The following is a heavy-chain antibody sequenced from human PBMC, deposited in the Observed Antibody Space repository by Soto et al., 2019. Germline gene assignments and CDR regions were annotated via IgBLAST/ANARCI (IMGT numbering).Heavy chain of an antibody. CDR2: IYWDDDK. V-gene: IGHV2-5*02. Sequence: QITLKESGPTLVKPTQTLTLTCTFSGFSLSADGVGVGWIRQPPGKALEWLALIYWDDDKRYRPSLKSRLTITKDTSKNQVALTMTNMDPVDTATYYCAHAYGGTSWPNDAFDVWGQGTLVTFSS. J-gene: IGHJ3*01. CDR1: GFSLSADGVG. D-gene: IGHD2-2*01. CDR3: AHAYGGTSWPNDAFDV.